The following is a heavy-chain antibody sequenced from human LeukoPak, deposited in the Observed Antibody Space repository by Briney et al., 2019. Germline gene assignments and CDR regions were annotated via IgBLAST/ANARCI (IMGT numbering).Heavy chain of an antibody. J-gene: IGHJ6*02. V-gene: IGHV4-59*01. CDR2: IYYNGIS. CDR3: AKILTGTGPAMYV. CDR1: GGSISGYC. Sequence: SETLSLTCTVSGGSISGYCWSWVRQPPGKGLEWIAYIYYNGISNSNPSLKSQAIISVDSSKNQFSLKLTSVTAAESAVYYCAKILTGTGPAMYVWGQGTTVTVSS. D-gene: IGHD1-20*01.